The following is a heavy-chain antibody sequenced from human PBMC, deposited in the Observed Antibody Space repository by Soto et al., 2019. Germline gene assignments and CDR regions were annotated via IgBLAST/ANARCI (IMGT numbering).Heavy chain of an antibody. Sequence: PSETLSLTCTVSGGSISSYYWSWIRQPPGKGLEWIGYIYYSGSTNYNPSLKSRVTISVDTSKNQFSLKLSSVTAADTAVYYCASSFSSSWYGSIDYCGQGTLVTVSS. CDR3: ASSFSSSWYGSIDY. J-gene: IGHJ4*02. CDR2: IYYSGST. V-gene: IGHV4-59*01. CDR1: GGSISSYY. D-gene: IGHD6-13*01.